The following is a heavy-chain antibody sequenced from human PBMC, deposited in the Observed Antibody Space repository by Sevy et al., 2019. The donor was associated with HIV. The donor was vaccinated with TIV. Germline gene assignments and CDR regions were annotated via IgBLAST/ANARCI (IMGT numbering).Heavy chain of an antibody. D-gene: IGHD5-12*01. CDR3: ERFGYGVLYDYYQGMDV. CDR2: IKSEGSST. CDR1: GFTFSSYW. Sequence: GGALRLSCAASGFTFSSYWMHWVRQAPGKGLVWVSRIKSEGSSTSYADTVKGRFTISSDNVKNTLYLQMNSLRAEDTVVYYFERFGYGVLYDYYQGMDVWGQGTTVTVSS. V-gene: IGHV3-74*01. J-gene: IGHJ6*02.